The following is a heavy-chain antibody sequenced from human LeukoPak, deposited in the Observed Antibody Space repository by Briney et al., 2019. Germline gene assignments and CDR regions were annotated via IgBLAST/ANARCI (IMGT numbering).Heavy chain of an antibody. CDR2: IHYSGST. D-gene: IGHD3-3*01. V-gene: IGHV4-30-4*08. CDR3: ARGFLEWLPIDY. Sequence: PSETLSLTCSVSGGSISSGDYYWSWIRQPPGKGLEWIGYIHYSGSTYYNPSLKSRVTTSVDTSKNQFSLKLSSVTAADTAVYYCARGFLEWLPIDYWGQGTLVTVSS. CDR1: GGSISSGDYY. J-gene: IGHJ4*02.